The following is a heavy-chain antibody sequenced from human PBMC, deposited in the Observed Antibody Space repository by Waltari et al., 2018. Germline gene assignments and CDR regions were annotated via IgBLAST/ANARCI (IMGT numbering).Heavy chain of an antibody. CDR2: IYYSGST. V-gene: IGHV4-31*03. CDR1: GVSSSRGGSY. J-gene: IGHJ3*02. Sequence: QVQLQESGPGLVKPSQTLSLTCTVSGVSSSRGGSYWSWIRHQPGKGLEWIGYIYYSGSTYYNPSLKSRVTISVDTSKNQFSLKLSSVTAADTAVYYCARDPGNAFDIWGQGTMVTVSS. CDR3: ARDPGNAFDI.